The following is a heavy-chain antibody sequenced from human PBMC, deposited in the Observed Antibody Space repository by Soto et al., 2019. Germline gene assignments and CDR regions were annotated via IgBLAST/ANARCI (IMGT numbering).Heavy chain of an antibody. CDR2: IKQDGSEK. CDR1: GFTFSSYL. D-gene: IGHD5-12*01. Sequence: GESLRLSCAASGFTFSSYLMSWVRQAPGKGLEWVANIKQDGSEKYYVDSVKGRFTISRDNAKNSLYLQMNSLRAEDTAVYYCARAVRRGYSGYRYFDYWGQGTLVTVSS. V-gene: IGHV3-7*03. CDR3: ARAVRRGYSGYRYFDY. J-gene: IGHJ4*02.